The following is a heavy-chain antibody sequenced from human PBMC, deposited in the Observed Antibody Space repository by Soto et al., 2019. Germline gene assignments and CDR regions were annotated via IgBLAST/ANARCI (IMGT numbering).Heavy chain of an antibody. CDR3: ARQILTGYYPYYYYYYGMDV. CDR1: GGSVSSGSYY. V-gene: IGHV4-61*01. CDR2: IYYSGST. D-gene: IGHD3-9*01. J-gene: IGHJ6*02. Sequence: SETLSLTCTVSGGSVSSGSYYWSWIRQPPGKGLEWIGYIYYSGSTNYNPSLKSRVTISVDTSKNQFSLKLSSVTAADTAVYYCARQILTGYYPYYYYYYGMDVWGQGTTVTVSS.